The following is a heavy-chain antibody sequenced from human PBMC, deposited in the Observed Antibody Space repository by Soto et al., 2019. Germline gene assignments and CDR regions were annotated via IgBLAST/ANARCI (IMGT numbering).Heavy chain of an antibody. CDR2: IHWDDDK. D-gene: IGHD5-12*01. V-gene: IGHV2-70*11. CDR1: GFSLSTSGMC. CDR3: ARIKSLRYSGYDEFDY. Sequence: QTLTLTCTFSGFSLSTSGMCVSWIRQPPGKALEWLARIHWDDDKYYSTSLKTRLTISKDTSKNQVVLTMTNMDPVDTATYYCARIKSLRYSGYDEFDYWGQGTLVTVSS. J-gene: IGHJ4*02.